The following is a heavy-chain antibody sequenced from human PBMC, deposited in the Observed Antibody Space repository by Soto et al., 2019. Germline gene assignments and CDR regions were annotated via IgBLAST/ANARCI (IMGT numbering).Heavy chain of an antibody. CDR3: ARLAGGSITIFGGWFDP. CDR2: IYYSGST. CDR1: GGSISSSSYY. V-gene: IGHV4-39*01. D-gene: IGHD3-3*01. Sequence: QLQLQESGPGLVKPSETLSLTCTVSGGSISSSSYYWGWIRQPPGKGLEWIGSIYYSGSTYYNPSLKSRVTISVDTSKNQFSLKLSSVTAADTAVYYCARLAGGSITIFGGWFDPWGQGTLATVSS. J-gene: IGHJ5*02.